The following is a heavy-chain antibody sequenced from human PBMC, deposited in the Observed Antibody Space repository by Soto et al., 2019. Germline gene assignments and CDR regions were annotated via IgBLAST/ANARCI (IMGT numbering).Heavy chain of an antibody. CDR1: GFTFSSYS. V-gene: IGHV3-64*04. Sequence: PGGSLRLSCAASGFTFSSYSMHWVRQAPGKGLEYVSAISSYGSSTYYANSVKGRFTISRDDSKNTAYLQMNSLKIEDTAVYYCTRRPSTSGVEYWGQGTLVTVSS. J-gene: IGHJ4*02. D-gene: IGHD2-2*01. CDR2: ISSYGSST. CDR3: TRRPSTSGVEY.